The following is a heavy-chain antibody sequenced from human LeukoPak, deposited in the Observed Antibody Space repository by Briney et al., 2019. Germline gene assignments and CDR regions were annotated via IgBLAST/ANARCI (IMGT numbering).Heavy chain of an antibody. V-gene: IGHV3-30*02. CDR2: IRYDGSNK. D-gene: IGHD3-16*02. Sequence: GGSLRLSCAASGFSFSSYRMNWVRQAPGKGLEWVAFIRYDGSNKYYADSVKGRFTISRDNSKNTLYLQMNSLRAEDTAVYYCAKDLGLRLGELSFEGFDYWGQGTLVTVSS. CDR3: AKDLGLRLGELSFEGFDY. CDR1: GFSFSSYR. J-gene: IGHJ4*02.